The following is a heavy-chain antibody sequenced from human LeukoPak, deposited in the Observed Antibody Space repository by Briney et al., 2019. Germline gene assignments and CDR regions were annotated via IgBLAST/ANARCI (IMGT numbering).Heavy chain of an antibody. D-gene: IGHD3-22*01. CDR2: ISSSSSYI. J-gene: IGHJ3*02. Sequence: GGSLRLSCAASGFTFSSYAMNWVRQAPGKGLEWVSSISSSSSYIYYADSVKGRFTISRDNAKNSLYLQMNSLRAEDTAVYYCARVRTMIVVFIPPDVFDIWGQGTMVTVSS. CDR1: GFTFSSYA. V-gene: IGHV3-21*01. CDR3: ARVRTMIVVFIPPDVFDI.